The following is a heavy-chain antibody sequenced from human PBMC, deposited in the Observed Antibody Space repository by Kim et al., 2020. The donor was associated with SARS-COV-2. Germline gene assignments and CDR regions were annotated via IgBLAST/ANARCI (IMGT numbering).Heavy chain of an antibody. CDR2: INAGNGNT. D-gene: IGHD2-15*01. V-gene: IGHV1-3*01. CDR1: GYTFTSYA. CDR3: ARDVVRCSGGSCPPFLAMDG. J-gene: IGHJ6*02. Sequence: ASVKVSCKASGYTFTSYAMHWVRQAPGQRLEWMGWINAGNGNTKYSQKFQGRVTITRDTSASTAYMELSSLRSEDTAVYYCARDVVRCSGGSCPPFLAMDGGGHRATVIVAS.